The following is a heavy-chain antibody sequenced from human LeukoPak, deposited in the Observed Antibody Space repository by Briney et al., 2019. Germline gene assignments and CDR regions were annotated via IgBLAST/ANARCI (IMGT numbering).Heavy chain of an antibody. CDR3: AKQYDY. Sequence: GGSLRLSCSASGFIFSSYGMHWVRQAPGKGLEWVAFIRYNGNNKYYADSVKGRFTVSRDNSKNTLYLQMNSLRAEDTAVYYCAKQYDYWGQGTLVTVSS. J-gene: IGHJ4*02. CDR2: IRYNGNNK. V-gene: IGHV3-30*02. CDR1: GFIFSSYG.